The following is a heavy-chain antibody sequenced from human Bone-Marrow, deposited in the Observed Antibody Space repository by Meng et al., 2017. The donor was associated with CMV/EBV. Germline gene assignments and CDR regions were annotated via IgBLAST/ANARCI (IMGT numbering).Heavy chain of an antibody. CDR2: FNPNILDT. D-gene: IGHD7-27*01. CDR3: ARGTGGSWFDY. V-gene: IGHV1-2*02. CDR1: RYAFTGHF. Sequence: FCYASRYAFTGHFMPWVRQAPRQVLGWIVSFNPNILDTDYAQTFHAMIALTQDTSIGTAYIGLNSLTSDVTALYYCARGTGGSWFDYWGQGTLVTVSS. J-gene: IGHJ4*02.